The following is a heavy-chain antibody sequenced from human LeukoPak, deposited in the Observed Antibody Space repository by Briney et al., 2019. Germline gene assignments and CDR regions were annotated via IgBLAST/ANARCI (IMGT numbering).Heavy chain of an antibody. CDR2: INYGAT. CDR3: SKDHTGGDYRVRSEGY. Sequence: PGGSLTLTCAASGYTFRSYAMTWVRQAPGMGLEWVSTINYGATFYAESVKGRFTISRDNSKNTLYLQMNSLRAEDTAVYYCSKDHTGGDYRVRSEGYWGQGALVTVTS. V-gene: IGHV3-23*01. CDR1: GYTFRSYA. J-gene: IGHJ4*02. D-gene: IGHD3-10*01.